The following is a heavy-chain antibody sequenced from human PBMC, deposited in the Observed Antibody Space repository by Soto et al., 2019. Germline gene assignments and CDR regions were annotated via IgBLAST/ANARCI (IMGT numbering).Heavy chain of an antibody. V-gene: IGHV1-18*01. D-gene: IGHD5-12*01. CDR2: ISAYNGNT. CDR3: ARDRLDGYTGGDNVFDI. Sequence: KGAWKGAGYGLSIYVSICGIXKPEQGLEWMGWISAYNGNTNYAQKLQGRVTMTTDTSTRTAYMELRSLRYDDTAVYYCARDRLDGYTGGDNVFDIWGNGTMGTVSS. J-gene: IGHJ3*02. CDR1: GYGLSIYV.